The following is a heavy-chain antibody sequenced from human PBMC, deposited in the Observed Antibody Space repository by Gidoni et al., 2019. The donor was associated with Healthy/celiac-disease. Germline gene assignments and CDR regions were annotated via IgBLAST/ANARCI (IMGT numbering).Heavy chain of an antibody. D-gene: IGHD6-13*01. CDR3: AKDRRYSSSWAGPFQH. CDR2: ISYDGSKK. J-gene: IGHJ1*01. Sequence: QVQLVESGGGVVQPGRSLKLSCAASGFTFSSYGLVWVRQAPGKGLEWVAVISYDGSKKYYADYVKGRFTISRDNSKNTLYLQMNSLRAEDTAVYYCAKDRRYSSSWAGPFQHWGQGTLVTVSS. V-gene: IGHV3-30*18. CDR1: GFTFSSYG.